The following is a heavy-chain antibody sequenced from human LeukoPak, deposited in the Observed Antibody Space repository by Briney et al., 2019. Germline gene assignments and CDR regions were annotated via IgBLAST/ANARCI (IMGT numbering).Heavy chain of an antibody. CDR3: AKSVAIYFYYGLDV. J-gene: IGHJ6*02. Sequence: GGSLRLSCAASGFTFSSYGMHWVRQAPGKGLEWVAVIWYDGSNKYYADSVKGRFTISRDNSKNTLYLQMNSLRAEDTAPYYCAKSVAIYFYYGLDVWGQGTTVAVSS. V-gene: IGHV3-33*06. CDR2: IWYDGSNK. CDR1: GFTFSSYG. D-gene: IGHD3-3*01.